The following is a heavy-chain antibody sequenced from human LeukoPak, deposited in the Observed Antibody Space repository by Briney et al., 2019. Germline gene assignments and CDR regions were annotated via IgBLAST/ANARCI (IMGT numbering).Heavy chain of an antibody. CDR1: GFTFSNAY. D-gene: IGHD5-18*01. J-gene: IGHJ4*02. Sequence: PGGSLRLSCAASGFTFSNAYMSWIRQPPGKGLEWIGEINHSGSTNYNPSLKSRVTISVDTSKNQFSLKLSSVTAADTAVYYCARRYSYGDLDYWGQGTLVTVSS. CDR3: ARRYSYGDLDY. CDR2: INHSGST. V-gene: IGHV4-34*01.